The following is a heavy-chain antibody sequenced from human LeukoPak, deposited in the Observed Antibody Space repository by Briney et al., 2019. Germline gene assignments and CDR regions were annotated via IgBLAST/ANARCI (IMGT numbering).Heavy chain of an antibody. Sequence: GESLKISCKGSGYSFTSYWIGWVRQMPGKGLEWMGIIYPGDSDTRYSPSLQGQVTISADKSISTAYLQWSSLKASDTAMYYCARHRQNNYDILTNIDPWGQGTLVTVSS. CDR3: ARHRQNNYDILTNIDP. V-gene: IGHV5-51*01. D-gene: IGHD3-9*01. CDR2: IYPGDSDT. CDR1: GYSFTSYW. J-gene: IGHJ5*02.